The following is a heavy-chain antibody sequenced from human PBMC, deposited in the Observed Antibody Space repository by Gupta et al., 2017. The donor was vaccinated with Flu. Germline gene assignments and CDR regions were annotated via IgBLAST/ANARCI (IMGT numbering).Heavy chain of an antibody. D-gene: IGHD3-3*01. Sequence: DVHLLESGGGLAQSGESLELSCVASGFIFNSTPMSWVRQAPGKGVEWVAAIPGGGRDSYYADAVKGRFNISRDNSKNTVFLQMRNLRAEDTAHYYCVKKLDYYDDDGYYVSYFDFWGQGVRVTVSS. CDR2: IPGGGRDS. CDR1: GFIFNSTP. J-gene: IGHJ4*02. CDR3: VKKLDYYDDDGYYVSYFDF. V-gene: IGHV3-23*01.